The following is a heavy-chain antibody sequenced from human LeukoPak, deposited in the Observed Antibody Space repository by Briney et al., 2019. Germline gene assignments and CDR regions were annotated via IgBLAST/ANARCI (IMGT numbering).Heavy chain of an antibody. Sequence: SETLSLTCTVSGGFISSYYWSCIWQPPGKGLEWIGYIYYSGSTNYNPSLKSRVTITVDTSKNQFSLKVSSVTAADTAVYYCARGIKIEYSSSSRNWYFDLWGRGTLVTVSS. J-gene: IGHJ2*01. CDR3: ARGIKIEYSSSSRNWYFDL. CDR2: IYYSGST. D-gene: IGHD6-6*01. CDR1: GGFISSYY. V-gene: IGHV4-59*08.